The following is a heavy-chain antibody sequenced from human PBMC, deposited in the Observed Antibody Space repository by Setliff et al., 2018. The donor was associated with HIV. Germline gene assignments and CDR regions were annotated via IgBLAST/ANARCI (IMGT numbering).Heavy chain of an antibody. CDR2: INGDGSFT. D-gene: IGHD3-16*01. J-gene: IGHJ3*02. CDR1: GFTFSSSW. V-gene: IGHV3-74*01. Sequence: GGSLRLSCAASGFTFSSSWMHWVRQAPGKGLVWVSRINGDGSFTVYADSVKGRFTISRDNSKNTLYLQMNGVRGEDTAVYYCTSWGVPRDGFDIWGHGTKVTVSS. CDR3: TSWGVPRDGFDI.